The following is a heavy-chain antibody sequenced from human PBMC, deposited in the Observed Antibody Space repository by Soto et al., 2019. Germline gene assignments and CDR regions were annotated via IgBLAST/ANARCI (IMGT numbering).Heavy chain of an antibody. Sequence: WRSLRLSCTASGFTFNGYAMSWVRQAPGKGLEWVSAISGSGSSTDYADSVKGRFNISRDNSKNTLYLQMNSLRAEETAVYYCAKDGSSWYPFDYWGQGTLVTVS. CDR1: GFTFNGYA. V-gene: IGHV3-23*01. CDR2: ISGSGSST. D-gene: IGHD6-13*01. J-gene: IGHJ4*02. CDR3: AKDGSSWYPFDY.